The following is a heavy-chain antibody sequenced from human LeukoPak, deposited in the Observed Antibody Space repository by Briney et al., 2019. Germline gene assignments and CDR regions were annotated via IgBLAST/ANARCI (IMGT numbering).Heavy chain of an antibody. Sequence: PSETLSLTCTVSGGSISSYYWSWIRQPPGKGLEWIGYIYYSGSTNYNPSLKSRVTISLDTSKNQFSLRLSSVTAADTAVYYCARRLVIGPKDYFDYWGQGTPVTVSS. CDR3: ARRLVIGPKDYFDY. V-gene: IGHV4-59*01. CDR2: IYYSGST. D-gene: IGHD3-9*01. J-gene: IGHJ4*02. CDR1: GGSISSYY.